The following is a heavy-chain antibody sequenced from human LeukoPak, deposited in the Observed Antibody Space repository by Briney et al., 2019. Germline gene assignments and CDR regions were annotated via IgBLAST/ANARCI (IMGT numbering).Heavy chain of an antibody. CDR2: IYYSGST. D-gene: IGHD7-27*01. CDR3: ARESSLGYAHYGMDV. J-gene: IGHJ6*02. Sequence: PSETLSLTCTVSRGSISTYHWSWIRQPPGKGLEWIGYIYYSGSTNYNPSLKSRVTISIDTSKNQFSLKLSSVTAADTAVYYCARESSLGYAHYGMDVWGQGTTVTVSS. CDR1: RGSISTYH. V-gene: IGHV4-59*01.